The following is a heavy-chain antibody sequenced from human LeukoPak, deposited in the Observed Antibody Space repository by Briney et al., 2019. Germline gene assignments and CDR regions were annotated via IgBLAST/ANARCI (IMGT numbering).Heavy chain of an antibody. CDR1: GFTFSSYG. V-gene: IGHV3-33*01. CDR3: ARDWYSSSGNYFDY. CDR2: IWYDGSNK. D-gene: IGHD6-13*01. J-gene: IGHJ4*02. Sequence: PGGSLRLSCAASGFTFSSYGMHWVRQAPGKGLEWVAVIWYDGSNKYYADSVKGRFTISRDNSKNTLYLQMNSLGAEDTAVYYCARDWYSSSGNYFDYWGQGTLVTVSS.